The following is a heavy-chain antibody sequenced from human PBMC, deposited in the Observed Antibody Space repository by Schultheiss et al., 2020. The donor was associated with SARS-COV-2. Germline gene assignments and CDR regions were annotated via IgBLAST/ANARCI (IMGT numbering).Heavy chain of an antibody. CDR3: AKDHRNFDWLIEYFDY. CDR1: GFTFSSYA. CDR2: ITGSGRSP. J-gene: IGHJ4*02. D-gene: IGHD3-9*01. V-gene: IGHV3-23*01. Sequence: GGSLRLSCAASGFTFSSYAMSWVRQAPGKGLEWVSGITGSGRSPGYADSVKGRFTISRDNSKNTLYLQMNSLRAEDTAVYYCAKDHRNFDWLIEYFDYWGQGTLVTVSS.